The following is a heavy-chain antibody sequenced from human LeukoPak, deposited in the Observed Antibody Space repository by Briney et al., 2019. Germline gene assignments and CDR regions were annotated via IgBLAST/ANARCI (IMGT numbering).Heavy chain of an antibody. CDR3: AKVGDFWSAYFDY. CDR1: GFTFSSYA. CDR2: ISGSGGST. J-gene: IGHJ4*02. Sequence: GGSLRLSCAASGFTFSSYAMSWVRQAPGKGLEWVSAISGSGGSTYYADSVKGRFTISGDNSKNTLYLQMNSLRAEDTAVYYCAKVGDFWSAYFDYWGQGTLVTVSS. V-gene: IGHV3-23*01. D-gene: IGHD3-3*01.